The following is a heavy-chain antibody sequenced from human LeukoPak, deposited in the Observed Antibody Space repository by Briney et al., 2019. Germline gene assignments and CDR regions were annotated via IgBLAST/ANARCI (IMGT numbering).Heavy chain of an antibody. CDR1: GYSIRSGYY. Sequence: SETLSLTCTVSGYSIRSGYYWGWIRQSPGKGLEWIGSIYHSGNTYSNPSLKSRVTISVDTSKNQFSLKLSSVTAADTAVYYCARGDTVAARPGRFDYWGQGTLVTVSS. CDR2: IYHSGNT. V-gene: IGHV4-38-2*02. D-gene: IGHD6-6*01. CDR3: ARGDTVAARPGRFDY. J-gene: IGHJ4*02.